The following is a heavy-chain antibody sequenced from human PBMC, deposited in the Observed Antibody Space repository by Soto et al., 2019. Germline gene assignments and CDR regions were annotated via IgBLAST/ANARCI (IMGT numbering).Heavy chain of an antibody. CDR3: ARDQTVAGPTNFDY. D-gene: IGHD6-19*01. V-gene: IGHV3-74*01. Sequence: EVPLVESGGGLVQPGGSLRLSCAASGFTFSSYWMHWVRQTPGKGLVWVSRIDIAGSTTTYADSVKGRFTISRDNAKNTLYLQMNSLRSEDTAVYYCARDQTVAGPTNFDYCGQGTLVTVSS. CDR2: IDIAGSTT. CDR1: GFTFSSYW. J-gene: IGHJ4*02.